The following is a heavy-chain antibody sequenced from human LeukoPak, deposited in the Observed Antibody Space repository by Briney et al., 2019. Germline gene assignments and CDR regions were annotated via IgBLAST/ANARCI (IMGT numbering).Heavy chain of an antibody. D-gene: IGHD4/OR15-4a*01. V-gene: IGHV3-21*01. CDR2: ISSSGSYK. J-gene: IGHJ4*02. CDR3: ARGMIRGALWCVDF. CDR1: GFDFSSHS. Sequence: GSLRLSCAGSGFDFSSHSMHWIRQAPGKGLEWVSSISSSGSYKYYADSLKGRLTISRDNAGNSVFLLLQSLTVEDTAVYYCARGMIRGALWCVDFWGLGSLVTVSS.